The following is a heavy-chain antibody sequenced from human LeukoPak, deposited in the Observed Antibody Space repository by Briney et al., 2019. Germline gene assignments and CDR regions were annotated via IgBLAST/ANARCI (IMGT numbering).Heavy chain of an antibody. D-gene: IGHD1-26*01. CDR3: ARRYSGSYYFPFDY. Sequence: PGGTLRLSCAASGFTVSSNYMSWVRQAPGKGLEWVSVIYSGGSTYYADSVKGRFTISRDNAKNSLYLQMNSLRAEDTAVYYCARRYSGSYYFPFDYWGQGTLVTVSS. V-gene: IGHV3-53*01. CDR2: IYSGGST. J-gene: IGHJ4*02. CDR1: GFTVSSNY.